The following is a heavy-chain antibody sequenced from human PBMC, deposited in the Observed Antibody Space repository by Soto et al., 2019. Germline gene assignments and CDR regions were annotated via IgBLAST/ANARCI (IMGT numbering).Heavy chain of an antibody. CDR2: ISGSGGST. V-gene: IGHV3-23*01. CDR1: GFTFSSYA. CDR3: AKDSSSSWEPHYYYGMDV. Sequence: PGGSLRFSCAASGFTFSSYAMSWVRQAPGKGLEWVSAISGSGGSTYYADSVKGRFTISRDNSKNTLYLQMNSLRAEDTAVYYCAKDSSSSWEPHYYYGMDVWGQGTTVTVSS. D-gene: IGHD6-13*01. J-gene: IGHJ6*02.